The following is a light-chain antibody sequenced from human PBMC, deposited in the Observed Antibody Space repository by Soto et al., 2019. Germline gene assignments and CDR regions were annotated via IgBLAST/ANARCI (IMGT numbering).Light chain of an antibody. CDR2: GAS. J-gene: IGKJ2*01. CDR1: QSVSNH. V-gene: IGKV3-15*01. Sequence: EIVMTQSPATLSVSPGERATLSCRASQSVSNHLAWYQQKRGQAPRLLIYGASTRATGIPARFSGSGSGTEFTLTISSLQSEDFAVYYCHQYNNWPPMHTFGQGTKLEIK. CDR3: HQYNNWPPMHT.